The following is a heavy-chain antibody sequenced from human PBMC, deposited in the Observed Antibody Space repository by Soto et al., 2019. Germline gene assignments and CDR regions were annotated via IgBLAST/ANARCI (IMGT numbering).Heavy chain of an antibody. Sequence: GGSLRLSCAASGFTFSPYSMNWVRQAPGKGLEWVSYISSTSVAIYYADSVKGRFTISRDNAKNTLYLQMNSLRAEDTAVYYCAKRFLEWLPYAFDIWGQGTMVTVSS. D-gene: IGHD3-3*01. CDR3: AKRFLEWLPYAFDI. CDR2: ISSTSVAI. CDR1: GFTFSPYS. J-gene: IGHJ3*02. V-gene: IGHV3-48*01.